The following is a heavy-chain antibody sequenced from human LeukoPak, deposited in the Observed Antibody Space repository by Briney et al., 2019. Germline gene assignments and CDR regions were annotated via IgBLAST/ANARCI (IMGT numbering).Heavy chain of an antibody. CDR2: IYYSGST. J-gene: IGHJ3*02. Sequence: SQTLSLTSTVSGGSISSGDYYWSWIRQPPGKGLEWIGYIYYSGSTYYNPSLKSRVTISVDTSKNQFSLKLSSVTAADTAVYYCARKPGGYAFDIWGQGTMVTVSS. CDR1: GGSISSGDYY. CDR3: ARKPGGYAFDI. D-gene: IGHD1-26*01. V-gene: IGHV4-30-4*08.